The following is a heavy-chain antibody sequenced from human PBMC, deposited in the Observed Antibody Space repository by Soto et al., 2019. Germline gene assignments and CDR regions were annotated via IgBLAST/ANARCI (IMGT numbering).Heavy chain of an antibody. CDR2: ISGSGGST. CDR1: GFTFSSYA. CDR3: AKDEYLGTAVADDAFDI. J-gene: IGHJ3*02. Sequence: EVQLLESGGGLVQPGGSLRLSCVASGFTFSSYAMSWVRQAPGKGLEWVSAISGSGGSTYYADSVKGRFTISRDNSKNTLYLQMNSLRAEDTAVYYCAKDEYLGTAVADDAFDIWGQGTMVTVSS. V-gene: IGHV3-23*01. D-gene: IGHD6-19*01.